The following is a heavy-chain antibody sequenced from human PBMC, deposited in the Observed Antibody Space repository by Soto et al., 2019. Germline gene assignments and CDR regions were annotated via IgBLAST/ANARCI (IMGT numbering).Heavy chain of an antibody. D-gene: IGHD3-22*01. V-gene: IGHV1-8*01. CDR2: MNPGSGST. Sequence: ASVKVSCKASGYTFTNYEINWVRQATGQGLEWMGWMNPGSGSTGYAHKFQGRVTMTRNISISTAYMELSRLGSDETAIYSCARMASGRWLTWFDPWGQGTRVTVSS. CDR3: ARMASGRWLTWFDP. J-gene: IGHJ5*02. CDR1: GYTFTNYE.